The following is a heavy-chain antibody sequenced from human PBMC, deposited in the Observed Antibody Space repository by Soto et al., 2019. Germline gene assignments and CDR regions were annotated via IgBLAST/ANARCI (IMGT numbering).Heavy chain of an antibody. Sequence: PGGSLRLCGAASDFDFSSYGIHWVRQGPGKGLEWVAASSYDGRETFYADSAKGRFTVSKEMSKNTAFLQMNALRHEDTAVYFCARDSGWPILNFDNWGQGTPVTVSS. D-gene: IGHD3-10*01. CDR2: SSYDGRET. J-gene: IGHJ4*02. CDR1: DFDFSSYG. CDR3: ARDSGWPILNFDN. V-gene: IGHV3-30*03.